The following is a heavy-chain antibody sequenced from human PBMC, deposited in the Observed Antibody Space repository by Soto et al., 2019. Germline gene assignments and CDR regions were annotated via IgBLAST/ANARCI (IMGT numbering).Heavy chain of an antibody. Sequence: EVQLLESGGGLVQPGGSLRLSCAASGFTFSSYGMTWVRQAPGKGLEWVSFSSATGAGTYYADSVKGRFTISRDNSKNKLDLQMTSLRADDTAVYYWAKDRRAGGNYGFYSAFCGQGALVIVSS. CDR2: SSATGAGT. D-gene: IGHD1-7*01. J-gene: IGHJ4*02. V-gene: IGHV3-23*01. CDR1: GFTFSSYG. CDR3: AKDRRAGGNYGFYSAF.